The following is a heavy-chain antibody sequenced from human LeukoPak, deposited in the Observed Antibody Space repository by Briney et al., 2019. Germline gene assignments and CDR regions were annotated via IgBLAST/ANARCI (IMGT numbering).Heavy chain of an antibody. Sequence: GGSLRLSCAASGLTFSSYAMSWVRQAPGKGLEWVSTISGSGGTTYYVDSVKGRFTISRDNSKNTLYLQMNSLRAEDTAIYYCAKESPHFDYWGQGTLVAVSS. V-gene: IGHV3-23*01. CDR2: ISGSGGTT. J-gene: IGHJ4*02. CDR1: GLTFSSYA. CDR3: AKESPHFDY.